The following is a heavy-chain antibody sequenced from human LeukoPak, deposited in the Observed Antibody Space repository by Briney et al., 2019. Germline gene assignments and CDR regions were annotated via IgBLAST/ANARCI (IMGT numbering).Heavy chain of an antibody. J-gene: IGHJ6*03. D-gene: IGHD1-26*01. CDR3: AREQRSRSYYDYYYYMDV. CDR1: GFTFSSYW. CDR2: INSDGSST. Sequence: GGSLRLSCAASGFTFSSYWMHWVRQAPGKGLVWVSRINSDGSSTSYADSVKGRFTISRDNAKNTLYLQMNSLRAEDTAVYYCAREQRSRSYYDYYYYMDVWGKGTTVTVSS. V-gene: IGHV3-74*01.